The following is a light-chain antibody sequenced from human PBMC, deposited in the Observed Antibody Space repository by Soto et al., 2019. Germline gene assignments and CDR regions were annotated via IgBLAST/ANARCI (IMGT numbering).Light chain of an antibody. CDR1: SSDVGGYNY. J-gene: IGLJ2*01. CDR2: DVS. V-gene: IGLV2-14*01. CDR3: GSYTSSIL. Sequence: HSALTQPASVSGSPGQSITISCTGTSSDVGGYNYVSWYQQHPGKAPKLMIYDVSNRPSGVSNRFSGSKSGNTASLTISGLQAEDEADYYCGSYTSSILFGGGTQLTVL.